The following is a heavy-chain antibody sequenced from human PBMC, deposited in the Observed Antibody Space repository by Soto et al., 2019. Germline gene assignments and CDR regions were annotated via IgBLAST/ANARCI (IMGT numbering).Heavy chain of an antibody. J-gene: IGHJ3*02. Sequence: SETLSLTCTVSGGSISSGGYYWSWIRQHPGKGLEWIGYIYYSGSTYYNPSLESRVSISVDTPKNQFSLELSSVTAADTAMYYCASKGGYSGSYYRNGFDIWGQGTMVTVSS. V-gene: IGHV4-31*03. CDR3: ASKGGYSGSYYRNGFDI. CDR2: IYYSGST. D-gene: IGHD1-26*01. CDR1: GGSISSGGYY.